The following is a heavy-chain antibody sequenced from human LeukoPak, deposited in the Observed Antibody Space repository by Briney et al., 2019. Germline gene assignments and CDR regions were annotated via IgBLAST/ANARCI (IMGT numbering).Heavy chain of an antibody. Sequence: GASVKVSCKASGYTFTSYGISWVRQAPGQGLEWMGWISAYNGNTNYAQKLQGRVTMTTDTSTSTAYMELRSLRSDDTAVYYCARYNSYGFWGRTYYYYYMDVWGKGTTVTVSS. D-gene: IGHD5-18*01. J-gene: IGHJ6*03. V-gene: IGHV1-18*01. CDR1: GYTFTSYG. CDR2: ISAYNGNT. CDR3: ARYNSYGFWGRTYYYYYMDV.